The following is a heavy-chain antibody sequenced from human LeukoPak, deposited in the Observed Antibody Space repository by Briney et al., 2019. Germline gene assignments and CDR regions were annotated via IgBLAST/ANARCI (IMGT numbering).Heavy chain of an antibody. D-gene: IGHD3-9*01. CDR3: AREAYYDILTGYYTLDYYYYGMDV. CDR1: GYTFTSYD. CDR2: MNPNSGNT. V-gene: IGHV1-8*01. Sequence: GASVKVSCKASGYTFTSYDINWVRQATGQGLEWMGWMNPNSGNTGYVQKFQGRVTMTRNTSISTAYMELSSLRSEDTAVYYCAREAYYDILTGYYTLDYYYYGMDVWGQGTTVTVSS. J-gene: IGHJ6*02.